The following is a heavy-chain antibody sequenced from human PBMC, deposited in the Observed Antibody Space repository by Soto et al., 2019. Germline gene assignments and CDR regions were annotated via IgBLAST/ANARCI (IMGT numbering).Heavy chain of an antibody. D-gene: IGHD3-10*01. V-gene: IGHV3-73*01. CDR3: SRQYGSGSYSAFDI. CDR2: IRSKVNSYAT. Sequence: GSLRLSCAASKFTFSGSAIHWARQASGKGLEWVGRIRSKVNSYATAYAASVKGRFTISRDDSKNTAYLQMNSLKTEDTAVYFCSRQYGSGSYSAFDIWGQGTMV. J-gene: IGHJ3*02. CDR1: KFTFSGSA.